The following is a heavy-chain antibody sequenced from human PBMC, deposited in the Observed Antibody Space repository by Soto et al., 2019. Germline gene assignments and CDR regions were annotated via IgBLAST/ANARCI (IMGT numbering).Heavy chain of an antibody. CDR2: IIPIFGTA. CDR1: GGTFSSYA. CDR3: ARGEYCSGGSCYRNSYGMDV. J-gene: IGHJ6*02. Sequence: ASVKVSCKASGGTFSSYAISLVRQAPGQGLEWMGGIIPIFGTANYAQKFQGRVTITADESTSTAYMELSSLRSEDTAVYYCARGEYCSGGSCYRNSYGMDVWVQGTTVTVSS. D-gene: IGHD2-15*01. V-gene: IGHV1-69*13.